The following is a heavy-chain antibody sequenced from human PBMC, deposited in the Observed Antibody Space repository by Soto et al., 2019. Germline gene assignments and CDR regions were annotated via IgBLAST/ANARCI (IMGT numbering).Heavy chain of an antibody. V-gene: IGHV1-18*01. CDR2: ISGYNGNT. CDR1: GYSFTTYG. J-gene: IGHJ6*02. Sequence: QVQLVQSRGEVKKPGASVKVSCKTSGYSFTTYGISWVRQAPGQGLEWMGWISGYNGNTNYAQKVQGRVTMTTDTSTSTAYMELRSLRSDDTAVYYCAREGPAPYYYYGMDVLGQGSTVTVSS. CDR3: AREGPAPYYYYGMDV.